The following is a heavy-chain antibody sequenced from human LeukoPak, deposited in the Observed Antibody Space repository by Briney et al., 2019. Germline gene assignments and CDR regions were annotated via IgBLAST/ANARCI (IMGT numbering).Heavy chain of an antibody. J-gene: IGHJ6*02. Sequence: GGSLRLSCAASGFTFSSYGMHWVRQAPGKGLEWVAVIWYDGSNKYYADSVKGRFTISRDNSKNALYLQMNSLRAEDTAVYYCARELDYYYGMDVWGQGTTVTVSS. V-gene: IGHV3-33*01. CDR2: IWYDGSNK. CDR1: GFTFSSYG. D-gene: IGHD1-1*01. CDR3: ARELDYYYGMDV.